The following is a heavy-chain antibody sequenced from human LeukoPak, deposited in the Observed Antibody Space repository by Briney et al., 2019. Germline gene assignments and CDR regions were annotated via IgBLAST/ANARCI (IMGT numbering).Heavy chain of an antibody. D-gene: IGHD3-22*01. CDR2: IYYSGST. CDR3: ARESYDSSGYSYDY. CDR1: GGSISSHY. J-gene: IGHJ4*02. V-gene: IGHV4-59*11. Sequence: SETLFLTCTVSGGSISSHYWSWIRQPPGKGLEWIGYIYYSGSTNYNPSLKSRVTISVDTSKNQFSLKLSSVTAADTAVYYCARESYDSSGYSYDYWGQGTLVTVSS.